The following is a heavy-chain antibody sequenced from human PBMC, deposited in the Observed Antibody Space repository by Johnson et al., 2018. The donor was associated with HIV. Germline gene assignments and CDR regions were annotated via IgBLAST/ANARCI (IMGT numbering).Heavy chain of an antibody. V-gene: IGHV3-7*03. D-gene: IGHD6-19*01. Sequence: VQLVESGGGLVQPGGSLRLSCAASGFTFNNYWMSWVRQGPGKGLEWVANIKQDGSEKYYVDSVKGRFTISRDNAKNSLYLQMNSLKIEDTAVYYCATVGGSSSGWYVWGQGTMVTVSS. CDR1: GFTFNNYW. CDR3: ATVGGSSSGWYV. J-gene: IGHJ3*01. CDR2: IKQDGSEK.